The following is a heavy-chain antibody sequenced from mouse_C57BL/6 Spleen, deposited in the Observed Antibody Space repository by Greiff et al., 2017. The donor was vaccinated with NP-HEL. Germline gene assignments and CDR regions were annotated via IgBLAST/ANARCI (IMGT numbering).Heavy chain of an antibody. CDR3: ARQGSSGYRAMDY. D-gene: IGHD3-2*02. CDR2: ISSGGSYT. Sequence: EVMLVESGGDLVKPGGSLKLSCAASGFTFSSYGMSWVRQTPDKRLAWVATISSGGSYTYYPDSVKGRFTISRDNAKNTLYLQMSSLKSEDTAMYYCARQGSSGYRAMDYWGQGTSVTVSS. J-gene: IGHJ4*01. V-gene: IGHV5-6*01. CDR1: GFTFSSYG.